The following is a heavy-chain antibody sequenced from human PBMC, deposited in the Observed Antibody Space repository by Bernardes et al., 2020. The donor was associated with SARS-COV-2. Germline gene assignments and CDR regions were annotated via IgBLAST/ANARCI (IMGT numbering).Heavy chain of an antibody. J-gene: IGHJ1*01. CDR2: FFQGGTS. CDR1: GVSIGYFF. D-gene: IGHD2-2*01. CDR3: VRHGAPYCSRPDCLDRYFQY. Sequence: SETLSLTCTVSGVSIGYFFWSWIRQPPGGGLEYIGYFFQGGTSRYNHSLRDRVTMSVDTSSNQLFLKLTSVTAADTAVYYCVRHGAPYCSRPDCLDRYFQYWGWGSLVIVSS. V-gene: IGHV4-59*08.